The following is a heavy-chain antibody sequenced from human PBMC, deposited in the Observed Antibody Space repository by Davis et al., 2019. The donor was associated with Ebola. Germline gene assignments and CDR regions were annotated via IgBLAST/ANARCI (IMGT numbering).Heavy chain of an antibody. CDR2: IKSKTDGGTT. D-gene: IGHD2-15*01. V-gene: IGHV3-15*01. Sequence: GESLKISCAASGFTFSSYGMHWVRQAPGKGLEWVGRIKSKTDGGTTDYAAPVKGRFTISRDDSKNTLYLQMNSLKTEDTAVYYCTTEVPRVVVAGGPFDPWGQGTLVTVSS. CDR3: TTEVPRVVVAGGPFDP. J-gene: IGHJ5*02. CDR1: GFTFSSYG.